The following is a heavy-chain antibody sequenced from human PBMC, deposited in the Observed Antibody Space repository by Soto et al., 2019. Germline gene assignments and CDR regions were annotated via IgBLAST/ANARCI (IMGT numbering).Heavy chain of an antibody. CDR1: GFSLTTSGVG. CDR2: IYWDDDK. D-gene: IGHD3-10*01. V-gene: IGHV2-5*02. Sequence: QITLKESGPTLVRPTQTLTLTCTFSGFSLTTSGVGVGWIRQPPGKSLEWLAVIYWDDDKRYSSSLKSRLTITKDTSKNPVVLTITNMDPVDTATYYCAHHPYYGLGSYSFDYWGQGTLVTVSS. J-gene: IGHJ4*02. CDR3: AHHPYYGLGSYSFDY.